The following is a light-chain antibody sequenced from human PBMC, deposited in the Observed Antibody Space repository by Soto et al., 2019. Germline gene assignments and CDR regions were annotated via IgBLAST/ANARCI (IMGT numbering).Light chain of an antibody. CDR2: EVS. V-gene: IGLV2-14*01. CDR1: SSDVGAYNF. J-gene: IGLJ1*01. CDR3: SSYTSSSTLV. Sequence: QSALTQPASVSVSPGQSISISCTGTSSDVGAYNFVSWYQQHPGKAPKLMIYEVSNRPSGVSNRFSGSKSGNTASLTISGLQAEDEADYYCSSYTSSSTLVFGSGTKVTVL.